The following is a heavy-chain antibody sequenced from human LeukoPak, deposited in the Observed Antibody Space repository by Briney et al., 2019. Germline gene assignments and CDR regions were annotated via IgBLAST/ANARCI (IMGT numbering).Heavy chain of an antibody. CDR1: GYTFTSYD. CDR2: IQYDGSNK. V-gene: IGHV3-30*02. CDR3: AKLSSSCFDP. D-gene: IGHD2-2*01. Sequence: SCKASGYTFTSYDINWVRQAPGKGLEWVALIQYDGSNKYYADSVKGRFTISRDNSKNTLYLQMNSLRAEDTAVYYCAKLSSSCFDPWGQGTLVTVSP. J-gene: IGHJ5*02.